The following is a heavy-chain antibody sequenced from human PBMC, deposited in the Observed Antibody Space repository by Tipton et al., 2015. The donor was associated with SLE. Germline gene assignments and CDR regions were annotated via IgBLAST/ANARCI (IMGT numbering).Heavy chain of an antibody. J-gene: IGHJ4*02. V-gene: IGHV4-38-2*02. D-gene: IGHD3-3*01. CDR1: GYSISSGYY. CDR2: IYHSGST. CDR3: ARENFFLEWSFDY. Sequence: TLSLTCAVSGYSISSGYYWGWIRQPPGKGLEWIGSIYHSGSTYYHPSLKSRVTISVDTSKNQFSLKLSSVTAADTAVYYCARENFFLEWSFDYWGQGTLVTVSS.